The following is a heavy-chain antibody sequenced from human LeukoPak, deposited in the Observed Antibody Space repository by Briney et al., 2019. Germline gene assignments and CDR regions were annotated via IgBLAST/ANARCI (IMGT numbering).Heavy chain of an antibody. J-gene: IGHJ4*02. CDR3: ARHYVFVRGTSSFDF. V-gene: IGHV4-39*01. CDR2: IYYSGST. D-gene: IGHD1-26*01. Sequence: PSETLSLTCTVSGGSISSSSYYWGWIRQPPGKGLEWIGSIYYSGSTYYNPSLKSRATISLNTSKNQFSLKLNSVTAADTAVYYCARHYVFVRGTSSFDFWGRGTLVTVSS. CDR1: GGSISSSSYY.